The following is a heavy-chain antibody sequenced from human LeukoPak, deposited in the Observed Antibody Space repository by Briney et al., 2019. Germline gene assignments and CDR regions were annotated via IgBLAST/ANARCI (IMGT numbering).Heavy chain of an antibody. D-gene: IGHD2-21*02. Sequence: GASVKVSCKASGGTFSSYAISWVRQASGRGLEWMGRIIPIFGTANYAQKFRGRVTITTDESTSTAYMELSSLRSEDTAVYYCARVDCGGDCYSADYWGQGTLVTVS. J-gene: IGHJ4*02. CDR3: ARVDCGGDCYSADY. V-gene: IGHV1-69*05. CDR2: IIPIFGTA. CDR1: GGTFSSYA.